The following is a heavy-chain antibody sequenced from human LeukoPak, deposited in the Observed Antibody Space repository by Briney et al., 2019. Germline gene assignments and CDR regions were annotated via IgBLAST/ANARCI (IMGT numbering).Heavy chain of an antibody. D-gene: IGHD3-3*01. CDR1: GFTFSSYS. V-gene: IGHV3-48*01. Sequence: GSLRLSCAASGFTFSSYSMNWVRQAPGKGLEWVSYISSSSSTIYYADSVKGRFTISRDNAKNTLTLQADSLRGEDTAVYYCAKADDYDFWSGYFPFDYWGQGTLVTVSS. CDR3: AKADDYDFWSGYFPFDY. J-gene: IGHJ4*02. CDR2: ISSSSSTI.